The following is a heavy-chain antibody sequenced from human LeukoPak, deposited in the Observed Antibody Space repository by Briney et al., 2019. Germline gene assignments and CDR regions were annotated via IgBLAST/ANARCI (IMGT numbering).Heavy chain of an antibody. CDR2: VYYSGST. D-gene: IGHD3-3*01. V-gene: IGHV4-39*01. J-gene: IGHJ6*03. Sequence: SETLSLTCTVSGGSIGSSSYHWGWIRQPPGKGLEWIGSVYYSGSTYNNPSLKSRVTISVDTSKKQFSLKMSSVTAADTAVYYCARAPITIFGVVIIDSYMDVWGKGTTVTVSS. CDR1: GGSIGSSSYH. CDR3: ARAPITIFGVVIIDSYMDV.